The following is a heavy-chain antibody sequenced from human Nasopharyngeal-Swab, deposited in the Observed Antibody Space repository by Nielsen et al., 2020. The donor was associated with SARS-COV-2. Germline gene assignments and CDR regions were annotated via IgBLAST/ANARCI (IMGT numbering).Heavy chain of an antibody. CDR3: AHYASAAY. V-gene: IGHV3-7*03. CDR2: INPDGSEM. J-gene: IGHJ4*02. D-gene: IGHD2-2*01. Sequence: GEPLKISCADSGFNFNTSWMTWVRQAPGKGLEWVANINPDGSEMQYVDSVKGRFTISRDNAENSLYLHMNSLRGDDTAVYYCAHYASAAYWGQGTLVTVSS. CDR1: GFNFNTSW.